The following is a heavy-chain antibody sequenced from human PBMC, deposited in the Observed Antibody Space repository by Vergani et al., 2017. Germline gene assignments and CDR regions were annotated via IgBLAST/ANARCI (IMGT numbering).Heavy chain of an antibody. V-gene: IGHV3-23*01. CDR1: GFTFSSYA. Sequence: EVQLLESGGGLVQPGGSLRLSCAASGFTFSSYAMSWVRQAPGKGLDWVSAISGSGLSTFYADSVKGRFTISRDNSKNTVYLQMDDLRAEDTAVYYCAKDLSVVEAADGFRGQGTLVTVSS. J-gene: IGHJ4*02. CDR2: ISGSGLST. CDR3: AKDLSVVEAADGF. D-gene: IGHD5-24*01.